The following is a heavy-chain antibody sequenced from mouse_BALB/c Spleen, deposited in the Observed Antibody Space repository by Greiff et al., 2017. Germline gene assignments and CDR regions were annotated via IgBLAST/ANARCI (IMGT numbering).Heavy chain of an antibody. J-gene: IGHJ2*01. Sequence: DVKLVESGGGLVQPGGSLRLSCATSGFTFSDFYMEWVRQPPGKRLEWIAASRNKANDYTTEYSASVKGRFIVSRENSQSILYLQMNALRAEDSAMYYCARDDGNYYIDDWGQGTTLTVAS. CDR2: SRNKANDYTT. CDR3: ARDDGNYYIDD. V-gene: IGHV7-1*02. CDR1: GFTFSDFY. D-gene: IGHD2-1*01.